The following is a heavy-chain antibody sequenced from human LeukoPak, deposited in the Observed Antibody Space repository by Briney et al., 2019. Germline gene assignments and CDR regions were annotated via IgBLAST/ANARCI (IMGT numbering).Heavy chain of an antibody. CDR2: IYYSGST. CDR1: GGSISSYY. CDR3: ARDRVGGYDYSDV. D-gene: IGHD5-12*01. Sequence: PSETLSLTCTVSGGSISSYYWSWIRQPPGKGLGWIGYIYYSGSTNYNPSLKSRVTISVDTSKNQFSLKLSSVTAADTAVYYCARDRVGGYDYSDVWGKGTTVTVSS. J-gene: IGHJ6*04. V-gene: IGHV4-59*01.